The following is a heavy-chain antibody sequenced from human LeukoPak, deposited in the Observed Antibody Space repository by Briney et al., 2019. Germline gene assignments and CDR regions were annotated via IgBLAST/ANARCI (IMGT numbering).Heavy chain of an antibody. V-gene: IGHV3-30*02. D-gene: IGHD5-24*01. CDR1: GFTFSSYG. Sequence: GGSLRLSCAASGFTFSSYGMHWVRQAPGKGLEWVAFIRYDGSNKYYADSVKGQFTISRDNSKNTLYLQMNSLRAEDTAVYYCAKAYSSDGGYYYYYMDVWGKGTTVTVSS. CDR2: IRYDGSNK. CDR3: AKAYSSDGGYYYYYMDV. J-gene: IGHJ6*03.